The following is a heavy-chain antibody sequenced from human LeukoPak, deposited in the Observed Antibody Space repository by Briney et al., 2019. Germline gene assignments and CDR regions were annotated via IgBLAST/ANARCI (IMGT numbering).Heavy chain of an antibody. J-gene: IGHJ4*02. V-gene: IGHV3-53*01. D-gene: IGHD5-24*01. Sequence: GGSLRLSCAASGFTFSSYWMHWVRQAPGKGLEWVSVIYGGGGTYYADSVKGRFTISRDNSENTLYLQMNSLRAEDTAVYYCARGNPLEDYFDYWGQGTLVTVSS. CDR2: IYGGGGT. CDR3: ARGNPLEDYFDY. CDR1: GFTFSSYW.